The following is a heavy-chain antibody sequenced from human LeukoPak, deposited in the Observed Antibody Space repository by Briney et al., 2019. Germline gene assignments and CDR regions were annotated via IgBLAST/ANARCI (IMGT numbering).Heavy chain of an antibody. J-gene: IGHJ4*02. CDR3: AREGTTGGYYDY. V-gene: IGHV5-51*01. CDR1: GYTFTSNW. D-gene: IGHD1-7*01. CDR2: IYPGDSDT. Sequence: GESLKISCKGSGYTFTSNWIAWVRQMPGKGLEWMGIIYPGDSDTRYGPSFRGQVTISVDKSISTAYLQWSSLKASDSAMYYCAREGTTGGYYDYWGQGTQVTVSS.